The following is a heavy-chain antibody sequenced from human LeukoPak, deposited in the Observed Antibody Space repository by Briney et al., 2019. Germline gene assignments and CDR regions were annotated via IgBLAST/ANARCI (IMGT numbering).Heavy chain of an antibody. CDR3: ARDPLRYYGSGSGAFDL. CDR2: IIPIFGTA. CDR1: GYTFTSYG. D-gene: IGHD3-10*01. V-gene: IGHV1-69*06. Sequence: ASVKVSCKASGYTFTSYGINWVRQATGQGLEWMGGIIPIFGTANYAQKFQGRVTITADKSTSTAYMELSSLRSEDTAVYYCARDPLRYYGSGSGAFDLWGQGTMVTVSS. J-gene: IGHJ3*01.